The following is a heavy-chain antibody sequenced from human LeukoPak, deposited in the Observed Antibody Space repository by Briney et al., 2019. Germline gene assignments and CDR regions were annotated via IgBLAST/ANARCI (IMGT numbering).Heavy chain of an antibody. CDR2: ISYDGTYE. CDR3: AKGPNYYDSSDNAFDI. Sequence: PGGSLRLSCTASGFAFSCCGMHWVRQAPGKGLEWVAIISYDGTYEYFADSVTGRFTISRDNSKNTLYLQMNSLRAEDTAVYYCAKGPNYYDSSDNAFDIWGQGTMVTVSS. V-gene: IGHV3-30*18. CDR1: GFAFSCCG. J-gene: IGHJ3*02. D-gene: IGHD3-22*01.